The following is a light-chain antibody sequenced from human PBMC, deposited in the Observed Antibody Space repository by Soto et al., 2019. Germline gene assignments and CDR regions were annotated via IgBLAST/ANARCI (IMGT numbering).Light chain of an antibody. J-gene: IGKJ3*01. CDR3: QQYGSSPFT. V-gene: IGKV3-20*01. CDR2: GAS. Sequence: IVLTQSPGTLSLSPGERATLSCRASQSVSSNYLAWYQQKPGRAPRLLIYGASTRSTGVPDRFGGSGSGTDFTLTISRLEPEDFAMYYCQQYGSSPFTFGPGTRVDIK. CDR1: QSVSSNY.